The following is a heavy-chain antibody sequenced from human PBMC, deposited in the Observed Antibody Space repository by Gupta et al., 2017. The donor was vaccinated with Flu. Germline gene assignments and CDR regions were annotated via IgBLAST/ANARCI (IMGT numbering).Heavy chain of an antibody. CDR2: AYHSGGIA. D-gene: IGHD3-22*01. J-gene: IGHJ4*02. CDR1: GDSVSRGYY. V-gene: IGHV4-38-2*01. Sequence: QVQLQESGPGLVKPSETLSLTCVVSGDSVSRGYYWGWIRQPPGKGLEWIASAYHSGGIAYYNPSLKGRATISIDTSKNQFSLSLDSVTAADTAIYFCARASSYYDSSGYFVYWGRGIRVTASS. CDR3: ARASSYYDSSGYFVY.